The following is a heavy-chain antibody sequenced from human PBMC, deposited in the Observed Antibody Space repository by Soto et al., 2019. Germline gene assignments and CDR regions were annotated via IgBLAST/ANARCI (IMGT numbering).Heavy chain of an antibody. V-gene: IGHV3-9*01. Sequence: EVQLVESGGGLVQPGRSLRLSCAASGFTFDDYAMHWVRQAPGKGLEWVSGISWNSGSIGYADSVKGRFTISRDNAKNSLYLQMNSLRAEDTASYYCAKSYGSGSYSTGFDYWGQGTLVTVSS. CDR1: GFTFDDYA. D-gene: IGHD3-10*01. CDR3: AKSYGSGSYSTGFDY. CDR2: ISWNSGSI. J-gene: IGHJ4*02.